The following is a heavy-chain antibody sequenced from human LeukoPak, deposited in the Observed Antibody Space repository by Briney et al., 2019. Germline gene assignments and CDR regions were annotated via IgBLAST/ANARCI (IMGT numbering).Heavy chain of an antibody. V-gene: IGHV4-59*01. Sequence: SETLSLTCTVSGGSISSYYWSWIRQPPGKGLEWIGYIYYSGSTNYNPSLKSRVTISVDTSKNQFSLKLSSVTAADTAVYYCARDGSMVRGVITFWGQGTLVTVSS. CDR1: GGSISSYY. CDR2: IYYSGST. CDR3: ARDGSMVRGVITF. J-gene: IGHJ4*02. D-gene: IGHD3-10*01.